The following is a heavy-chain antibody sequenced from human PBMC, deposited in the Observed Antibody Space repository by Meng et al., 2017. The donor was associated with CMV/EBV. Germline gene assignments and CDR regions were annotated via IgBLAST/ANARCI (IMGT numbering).Heavy chain of an antibody. CDR1: GGTFSSYA. D-gene: IGHD3-22*01. CDR2: IIPILGIA. J-gene: IGHJ4*02. V-gene: IGHV1-69*10. CDR3: ARVPQGFDDSSGYYFGY. Sequence: SVKVSCKASGGTFSSYAISWVRQAPGQGLEWMGGIIPILGIANYAQKFQGRVTITADKSTSTAYMEPSSLRSEDTAVYYCARVPQGFDDSSGYYFGYWGQGTLVTVSS.